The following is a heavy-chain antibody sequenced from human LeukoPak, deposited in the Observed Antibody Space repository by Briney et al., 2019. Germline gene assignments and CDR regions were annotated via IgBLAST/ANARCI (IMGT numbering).Heavy chain of an antibody. CDR1: GFTFSSYG. CDR2: IRYDGSNK. D-gene: IGHD2-2*01. CDR3: AKDQPAYCSSTSCYSTLIDY. V-gene: IGHV3-30*02. Sequence: QPGRSLRLSCAASGFTFSSYGMHWVRQAPGKGLEWVAFIRYDGSNKYYADSVKGRFTISRDNSKNTLYLQMNSLRAEDTAVYYCAKDQPAYCSSTSCYSTLIDYWGQGTLVTVSS. J-gene: IGHJ4*02.